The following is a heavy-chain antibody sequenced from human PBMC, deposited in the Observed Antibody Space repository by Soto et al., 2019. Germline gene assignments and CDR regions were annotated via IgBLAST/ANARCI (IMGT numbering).Heavy chain of an antibody. J-gene: IGHJ6*04. CDR2: LSYDGDNK. CDR3: ARPGRSWSTYYYYHGMDV. Sequence: QVQVVESGGGVVQPGRSLRLSCAVSGFTLSRYAMHWVRQAPGKGLEWVAVLSYDGDNKYYADSVKGRFTISRDTSNNTLYLQMNSLRAEDTAVYYCARPGRSWSTYYYYHGMDVWGKGTTVPVSS. V-gene: IGHV3-30-3*01. D-gene: IGHD6-13*01. CDR1: GFTLSRYA.